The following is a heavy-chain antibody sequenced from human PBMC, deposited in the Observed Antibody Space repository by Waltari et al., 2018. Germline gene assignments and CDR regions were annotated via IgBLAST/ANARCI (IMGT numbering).Heavy chain of an antibody. V-gene: IGHV3-21*06. Sequence: EVQLVESGGGLVQPGGSLRLSCVASGFMFSSYSMNWVRLAPGKGLEWVSSISGDNSYTYYSGSVKGQFTISRDNAKNSLFLQMNGLRDEDTAIYYCAKEGLGGDRQFDYWGQGTLVSVSS. CDR3: AKEGLGGDRQFDY. D-gene: IGHD2-21*02. CDR2: ISGDNSYT. J-gene: IGHJ4*02. CDR1: GFMFSSYS.